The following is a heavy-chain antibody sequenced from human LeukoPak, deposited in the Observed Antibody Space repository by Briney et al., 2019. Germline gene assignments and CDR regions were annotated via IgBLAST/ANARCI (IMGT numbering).Heavy chain of an antibody. J-gene: IGHJ4*02. CDR1: GYSISSGYY. CDR2: IYHSGST. V-gene: IGHV4-38-2*02. D-gene: IGHD6-13*01. Sequence: PSETLSLTCTVSGYSISSGYYWGWIRQPPGKGLEWIGSIYHSGSTYYNPSLKSRVTISVDRSKNQFSLKLSSVTAADTAVYYCAKELHSSSWYLRYYFDYWGQGTLVTVSS. CDR3: AKELHSSSWYLRYYFDY.